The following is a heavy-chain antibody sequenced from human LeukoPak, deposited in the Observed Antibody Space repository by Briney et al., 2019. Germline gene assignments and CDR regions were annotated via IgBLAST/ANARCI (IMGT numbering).Heavy chain of an antibody. CDR2: IYPDDSDS. CDR1: GYSFDYYW. D-gene: IGHD3-3*01. CDR3: ARVGSVTNFGVVSYYFDY. Sequence: GASLKISCKASGYSFDYYWIAWVRQMPGKGLEWMGIIYPDDSDSTYSPSFQGQVTISVDKSINTAYLQRSSLKASNTAIYYCARVGSVTNFGVVSYYFDYWGQGTLVTVSS. V-gene: IGHV5-51*01. J-gene: IGHJ4*02.